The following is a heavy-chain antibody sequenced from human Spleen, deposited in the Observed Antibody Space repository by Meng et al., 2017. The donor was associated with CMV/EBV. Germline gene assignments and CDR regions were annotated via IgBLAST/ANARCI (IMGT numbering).Heavy chain of an antibody. CDR2: ISTSGSTI. Sequence: GGSLRLSXAASGFTFSSYEMNWVRQAPGKGLEWVSSISTSGSTIYYADSVQGRFTISRDNAKKSLYLQMNSLRAEDTAIYYCASLYYYGSSYAFEIWGQGTMVTVSS. J-gene: IGHJ3*02. CDR1: GFTFSSYE. V-gene: IGHV3-48*03. D-gene: IGHD3-10*01. CDR3: ASLYYYGSSYAFEI.